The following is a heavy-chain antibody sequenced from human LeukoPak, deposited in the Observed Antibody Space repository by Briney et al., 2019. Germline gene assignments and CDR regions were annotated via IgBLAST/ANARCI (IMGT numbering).Heavy chain of an antibody. CDR3: ARDGVVVVAAEETGYYGMDV. CDR1: GYTFTSYD. V-gene: IGHV1-2*04. Sequence: VASVKVSCKASGYTFTSYDINWVRQATGQGLEWMGWINPNSGGTNYAQKFQGWVTMTRDTSISTAYMELSRLRSDDTAVYYCARDGVVVVAAEETGYYGMDVWGQGTTVTVSS. D-gene: IGHD2-15*01. J-gene: IGHJ6*02. CDR2: INPNSGGT.